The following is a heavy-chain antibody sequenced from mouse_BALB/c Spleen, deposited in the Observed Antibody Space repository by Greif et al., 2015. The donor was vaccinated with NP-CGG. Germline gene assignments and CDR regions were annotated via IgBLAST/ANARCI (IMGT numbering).Heavy chain of an antibody. V-gene: IGHV7-3*02. J-gene: IGHJ3*01. D-gene: IGHD2-3*01. Sequence: EVKVVESGGGLVQPGGSLRLSCATSGFTFTDYYMSWVRQPPGKALEWLGFIRNKANGYTTEYSASVKGRFTISRDNSQSILYLQMNTLRAEDSATYYCARSSDGHSGLFAYWGQGTLVTVSA. CDR1: GFTFTDYY. CDR3: ARSSDGHSGLFAY. CDR2: IRNKANGYTT.